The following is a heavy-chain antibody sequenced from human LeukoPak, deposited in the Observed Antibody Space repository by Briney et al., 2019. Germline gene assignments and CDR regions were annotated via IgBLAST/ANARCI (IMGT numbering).Heavy chain of an antibody. D-gene: IGHD5-12*01. CDR1: GFTVSSNS. Sequence: PGGSLRLSCAASGFTVSSNSVSWVRQAPGKGLEWVSLIYGGGSTSYAASVKGRFTISRDNSKNTLYLQMNSLRPEDTAVYYCARHSGNSGSYYFDYWGQGTLVTVSS. V-gene: IGHV3-53*01. J-gene: IGHJ4*02. CDR2: IYGGGST. CDR3: ARHSGNSGSYYFDY.